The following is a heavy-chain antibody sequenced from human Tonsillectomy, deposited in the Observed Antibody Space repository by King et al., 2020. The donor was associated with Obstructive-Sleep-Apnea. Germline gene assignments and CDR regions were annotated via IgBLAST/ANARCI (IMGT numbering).Heavy chain of an antibody. D-gene: IGHD4-17*01. CDR3: ARVDYGVTHFDY. CDR1: GGSISSYY. CDR2: IYYSGT. J-gene: IGHJ4*02. V-gene: IGHV4-59*01. Sequence: QLQESGPGLVKPSETLSLTCTVSGGSISSYYWSWIRQPPGKGLDWIGYIYYSGTNYNPSLQSRVTISVDTSENQFSLKLSSVTAADTAVYYCARVDYGVTHFDYWGQGTLVTVSS.